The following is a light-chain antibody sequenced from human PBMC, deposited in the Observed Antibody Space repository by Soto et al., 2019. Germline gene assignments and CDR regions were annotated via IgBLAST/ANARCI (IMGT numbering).Light chain of an antibody. CDR1: SSDVGGYNY. J-gene: IGLJ1*01. CDR2: DIS. V-gene: IGLV2-14*01. Sequence: QSVLTQPASVSGSPGQSITISCTGTSSDVGGYNYVSWYQQHPNKAPKLIIYDISNRPSGVSSRFSGSKSGNTASLTISGLQAEDEADYYCSPYTSSSTRVFGTGTKLTVL. CDR3: SPYTSSSTRV.